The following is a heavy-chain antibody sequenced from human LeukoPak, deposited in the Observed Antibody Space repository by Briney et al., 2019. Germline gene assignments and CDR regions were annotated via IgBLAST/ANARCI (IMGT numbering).Heavy chain of an antibody. Sequence: ASVKVSCKASGYTFTSYGISWVRQAPGQGLEWMGWMNPNSGNTGYAQKFQGRVTMTRDTSISTAYMELSRLRSDDTAVYYCARVDRYTLVYWGQGTLVTVSS. D-gene: IGHD1-14*01. V-gene: IGHV1-8*02. CDR3: ARVDRYTLVY. J-gene: IGHJ4*02. CDR1: GYTFTSYG. CDR2: MNPNSGNT.